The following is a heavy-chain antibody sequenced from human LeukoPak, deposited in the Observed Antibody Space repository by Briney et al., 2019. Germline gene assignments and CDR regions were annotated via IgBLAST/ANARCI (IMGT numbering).Heavy chain of an antibody. V-gene: IGHV1-69*06. CDR1: GGTLSSYA. CDR2: IIPIFGTA. D-gene: IGHD3-22*01. CDR3: ARDLYYDSSGYGRFDY. Sequence: GSSVKVSSKASGGTLSSYAISSVRQAPGHGLEWMGRIIPIFGTANYAQKLQGRVTITADKSTSTAYMELSSLRSEDTAVYYCARDLYYDSSGYGRFDYWGQGTLVTVSS. J-gene: IGHJ4*02.